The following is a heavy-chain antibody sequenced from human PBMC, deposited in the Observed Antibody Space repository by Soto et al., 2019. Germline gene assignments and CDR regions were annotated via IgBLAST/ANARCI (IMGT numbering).Heavy chain of an antibody. D-gene: IGHD6-19*01. J-gene: IGHJ5*02. Sequence: SETLSLTCAVYGGSFSGYYWSWIRQPPGKGLEWIGEINHSGSTNYNPSLKSRVTISVDTSKNQFSLKLSSVTAADTAVYYCARDSSGWYYNWFDPWGQGTLVTVSS. CDR2: INHSGST. CDR1: GGSFSGYY. V-gene: IGHV4-34*01. CDR3: ARDSSGWYYNWFDP.